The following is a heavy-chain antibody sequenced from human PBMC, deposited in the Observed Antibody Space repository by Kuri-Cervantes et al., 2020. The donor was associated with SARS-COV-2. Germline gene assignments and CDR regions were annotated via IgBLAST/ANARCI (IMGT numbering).Heavy chain of an antibody. V-gene: IGHV3-30*18. J-gene: IGHJ1*01. D-gene: IGHD2-8*01. CDR3: AKDRLGVPDF. CDR1: GFTFSNAW. Sequence: GESLKISCAASGFTFSNAWMNWVRQAPGKGLEWVAVISNDGKHEKCVDSGKGRFAISRDNSQNTLYLQMKSLTSEDTAIYYCAKDRLGVPDFWGQGTLVTVSS. CDR2: ISNDGKHE.